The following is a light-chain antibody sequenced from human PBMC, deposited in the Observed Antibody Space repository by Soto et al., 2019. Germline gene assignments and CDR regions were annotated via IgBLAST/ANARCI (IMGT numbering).Light chain of an antibody. CDR2: AAS. CDR3: QQYYSYPRT. CDR1: QGISSY. Sequence: AIRMTQSPSSFSASTGDRVTITCLASQGISSYLAWYQQKPGKAPKLLIYAASTLQSGVPSRFSGSGSGTDFTLTISCLQSEDIATYYCQQYYSYPRTVGQGTKLEIK. J-gene: IGKJ2*01. V-gene: IGKV1-8*01.